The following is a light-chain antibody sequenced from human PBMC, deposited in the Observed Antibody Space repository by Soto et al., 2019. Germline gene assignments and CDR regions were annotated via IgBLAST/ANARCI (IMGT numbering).Light chain of an antibody. J-gene: IGKJ2*01. CDR3: QQYNSYPVP. Sequence: DIQMTQAPSTLYASVGDRVTITCRASQSISSWLAWYQQKPGKAPKLLIYDASSLESGVPSRFSGSGSGTEFTLTISSLQPDDFATYYCQQYNSYPVPFGQGTKLEIK. V-gene: IGKV1-5*01. CDR1: QSISSW. CDR2: DAS.